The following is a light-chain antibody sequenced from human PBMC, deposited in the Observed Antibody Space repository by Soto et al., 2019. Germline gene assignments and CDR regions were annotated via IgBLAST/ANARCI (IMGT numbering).Light chain of an antibody. CDR2: SNN. CDR3: AAWDDSLKGV. J-gene: IGLJ1*01. Sequence: QPVLTQPPSASGTPGQRLTISCSGTSSSIGSNTVNWYQQLPGTAPKLLIYSNNQRPSGVPDRFSASKSGTSASLAISGLQSEDEADYYCAAWDDSLKGVFGTGTKLTVL. CDR1: SSSIGSNT. V-gene: IGLV1-44*01.